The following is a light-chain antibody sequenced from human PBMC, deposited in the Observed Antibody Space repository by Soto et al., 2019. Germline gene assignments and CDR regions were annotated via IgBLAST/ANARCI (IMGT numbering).Light chain of an antibody. Sequence: DIQMTQSPSSLSASIGDRITITCRASQDIRNSLAWYQQKPGKVPKLLIYAASTLQSGVPSRFSGSGSGTDVTLTISSLQPEDVATYSCQKYNSAPLTFGGGTEVEIK. CDR3: QKYNSAPLT. CDR2: AAS. J-gene: IGKJ4*01. V-gene: IGKV1-27*01. CDR1: QDIRNS.